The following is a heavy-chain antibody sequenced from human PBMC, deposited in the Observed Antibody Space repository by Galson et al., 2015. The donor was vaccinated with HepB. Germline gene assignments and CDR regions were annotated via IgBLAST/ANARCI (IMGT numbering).Heavy chain of an antibody. D-gene: IGHD6-19*01. Sequence: SLRLSCAASGFTFSSHGMHWVRQAPGKGLEWVAVISYDGSNKYYADSVKGRFTISRDNSKNTLYLQMNSLRAEDTAVYYCAKDLRGYSSGIFDYWGQGTLVTVSS. CDR1: GFTFSSHG. CDR2: ISYDGSNK. V-gene: IGHV3-30*18. CDR3: AKDLRGYSSGIFDY. J-gene: IGHJ4*02.